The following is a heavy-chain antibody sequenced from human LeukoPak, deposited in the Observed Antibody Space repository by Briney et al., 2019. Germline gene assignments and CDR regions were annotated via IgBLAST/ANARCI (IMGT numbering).Heavy chain of an antibody. CDR1: GFTFSSYA. CDR3: AKDPNPREYQLLYGY. D-gene: IGHD2-2*02. J-gene: IGHJ4*02. V-gene: IGHV3-23*01. CDR2: ISGSGGST. Sequence: GGSLRLSCAASGFTFSSYAMSWVRQAPGKGLDWVSGISGSGGSTYYADSVKGRFTISRDNSKNTLYLQMDSLRAEDTAVYYCAKDPNPREYQLLYGYWGQGTLVTVSS.